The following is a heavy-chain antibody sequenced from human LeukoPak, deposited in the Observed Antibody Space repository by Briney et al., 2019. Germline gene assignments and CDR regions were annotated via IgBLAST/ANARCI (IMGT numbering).Heavy chain of an antibody. CDR3: ARGWLENYYFDY. CDR2: ISAYNGNT. J-gene: IGHJ4*02. V-gene: IGHV1-18*01. Sequence: GASVKVSCKASGYTFSSYGISWVRQAPGQGLEWMGWISAYNGNTNYVQKLQGRVTMTTDTSTSTAYMELRSLRSEDTAVYYCARGWLENYYFDYWGQGTLVTVSS. D-gene: IGHD5-24*01. CDR1: GYTFSSYG.